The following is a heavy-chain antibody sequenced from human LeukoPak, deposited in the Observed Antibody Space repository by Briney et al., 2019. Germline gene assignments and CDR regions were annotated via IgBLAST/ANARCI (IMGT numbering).Heavy chain of an antibody. J-gene: IGHJ3*02. V-gene: IGHV1-2*02. D-gene: IGHD3-9*01. CDR2: INPNSGGT. CDR3: ARSRDILTGADAFDI. CDR1: GYTFTGYY. Sequence: GASVKVSCKASGYTFTGYYMHWVRQAPGQGLEWMGWINPNSGGTNYAQKFQGRVTMTRDTSISTAYMELSRLRSDDTAVYYCARSRDILTGADAFDIWGQGTMVTVSS.